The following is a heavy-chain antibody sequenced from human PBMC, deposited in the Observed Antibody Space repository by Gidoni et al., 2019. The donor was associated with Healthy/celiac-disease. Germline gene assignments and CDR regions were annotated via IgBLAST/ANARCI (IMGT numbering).Heavy chain of an antibody. CDR2: ISAYNGNT. Sequence: QVQLVQSGAEVKKPGASVKVSCKASGYTFTSYGISWVRQAHGQGLEWMGWISAYNGNTNYAQKLQGRVTMTTDTSTSTAYMELRSLRSDDTAVYYCARGGGFWSGYYIASYYYGMDVWGQGTTVTVSS. CDR1: GYTFTSYG. J-gene: IGHJ6*02. V-gene: IGHV1-18*04. CDR3: ARGGGFWSGYYIASYYYGMDV. D-gene: IGHD3-3*01.